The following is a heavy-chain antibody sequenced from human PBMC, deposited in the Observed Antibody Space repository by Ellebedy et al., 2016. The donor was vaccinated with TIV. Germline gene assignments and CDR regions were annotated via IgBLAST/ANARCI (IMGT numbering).Heavy chain of an antibody. CDR2: IKRNADGGAT. V-gene: IGHV3-15*01. D-gene: IGHD1-26*01. CDR3: TTEQWELYF. J-gene: IGHJ4*02. Sequence: WIRQPPGKGLEWVGRIKRNADGGATDYAAPVKGRFTISRDDSKNTLFLHMNNLENEDKSVYYCTTEQWELYFWGQGTLVTVSS.